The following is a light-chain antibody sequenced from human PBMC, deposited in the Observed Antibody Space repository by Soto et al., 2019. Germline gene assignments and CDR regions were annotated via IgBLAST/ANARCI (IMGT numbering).Light chain of an antibody. J-gene: IGKJ1*01. CDR3: QQRNNWPLT. CDR1: QSVSSF. Sequence: EIVLTQSPATLPLSPGERATLSCRASQSVSSFLDWYQQKPGQAPRLLIYDASNRATGIPARFSGSGSGTDSTLTISSLAPEDFEVYYCQQRNNWPLTFGQGTKVDIK. V-gene: IGKV3-11*01. CDR2: DAS.